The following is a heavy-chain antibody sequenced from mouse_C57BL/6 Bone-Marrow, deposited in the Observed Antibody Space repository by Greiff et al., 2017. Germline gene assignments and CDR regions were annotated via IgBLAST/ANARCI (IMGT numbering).Heavy chain of an antibody. CDR3: AREDYGNFDV. CDR1: GYTFTSYW. V-gene: IGHV1-69*01. Sequence: QVQLKQPGAELVMPGASVKLSCKASGYTFTSYWMHWVKQRPGQGLEWIGEIDPSDSYTNYNQKFKGKSTLTVDKSSSTAYMQLSSLTSEDAAVYYWAREDYGNFDVWGTGTTVTVSS. J-gene: IGHJ1*03. D-gene: IGHD1-1*01. CDR2: IDPSDSYT.